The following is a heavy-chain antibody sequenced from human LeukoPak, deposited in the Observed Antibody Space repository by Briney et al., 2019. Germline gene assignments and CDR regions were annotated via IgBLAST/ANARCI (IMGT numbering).Heavy chain of an antibody. Sequence: SETLSLTCTVSGVSISSHYWSWIRQPPGKGLEWIGYIYYSGSTNYNPSLKSRVTISVDTSKNQFSLKLSSVTAADTAVYYCARGERWLQFGPFDYWGQGTLVTVSS. J-gene: IGHJ4*02. CDR1: GVSISSHY. CDR2: IYYSGST. CDR3: ARGERWLQFGPFDY. V-gene: IGHV4-59*11. D-gene: IGHD5-24*01.